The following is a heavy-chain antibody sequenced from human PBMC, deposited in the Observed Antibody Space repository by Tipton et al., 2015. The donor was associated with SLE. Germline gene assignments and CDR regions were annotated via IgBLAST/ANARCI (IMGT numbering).Heavy chain of an antibody. CDR3: ARGEFGAFDI. CDR2: IYSGGST. D-gene: IGHD3-10*01. V-gene: IGHV3-53*03. J-gene: IGHJ3*02. Sequence: SLRLSCAASGFTVSSNYMNWVRQAPGKGLEWVSVIYSGGSTYYADSVKGRFTISRDNAKNSLYLQMNSLRAEDTAVYYCARGEFGAFDIWGQGTMVTVSS. CDR1: GFTVSSNY.